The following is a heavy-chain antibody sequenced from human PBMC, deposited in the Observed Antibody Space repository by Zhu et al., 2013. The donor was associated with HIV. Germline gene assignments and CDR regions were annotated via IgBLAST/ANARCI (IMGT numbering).Heavy chain of an antibody. CDR3: ARDRGDRARDYYFDY. CDR1: GYTFTSYY. Sequence: QVQLVQSGAEVKKPGASVKVSCKASGYTFTSYYMHWVRQAPGQGLEWMGIINPSGGSTSYAQKFQGRVTMTRDTSTSTVYMELSSLRSEDTAVYYCARDRGDRARDYYFDYWGQGTLVTVSS. V-gene: IGHV1-46*03. J-gene: IGHJ4*02. D-gene: IGHD7-27*01. CDR2: INPSGGST.